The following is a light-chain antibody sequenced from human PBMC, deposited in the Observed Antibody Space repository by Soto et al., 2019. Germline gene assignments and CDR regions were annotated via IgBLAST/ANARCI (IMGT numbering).Light chain of an antibody. Sequence: QSALTQTRSVSGAPGQSATFPSTGTTTDFGAYNYVSWYGQPPGEAPNLMIYYVNKRPSGVPDRFSVSKSGNTASLTISGLQAEDEADYYCCSYAAKFTFYVFGTGTKLTVL. CDR2: YVN. CDR1: TTDFGAYNY. CDR3: CSYAAKFTFYV. V-gene: IGLV2-11*01. J-gene: IGLJ1*01.